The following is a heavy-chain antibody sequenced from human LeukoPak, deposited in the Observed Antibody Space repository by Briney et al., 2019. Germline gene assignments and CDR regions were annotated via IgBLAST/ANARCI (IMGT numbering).Heavy chain of an antibody. Sequence: PSETLFLTCAVYGGSFSGYYWSWIRQPPGKGLEWIGEINHSGSTNYNPSLRSRVTISVDTSKNQFSLKLSSVTAADTAVYYCARTRGYSYGYVDYGMDVWGKGTTVTVSS. D-gene: IGHD5-18*01. CDR3: ARTRGYSYGYVDYGMDV. V-gene: IGHV4-34*01. CDR2: INHSGST. CDR1: GGSFSGYY. J-gene: IGHJ6*04.